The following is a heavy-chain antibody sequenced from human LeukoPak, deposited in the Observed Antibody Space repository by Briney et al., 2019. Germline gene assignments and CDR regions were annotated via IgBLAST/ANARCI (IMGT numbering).Heavy chain of an antibody. D-gene: IGHD7-27*01. CDR1: GFTFISYG. Sequence: GGTLRLSCVVSGFTFISYGMSWVRQAPGKGLEWVSAISGSGGSTYYADSVKGRFTMSRDNSKNTLYLQMNSLRAEDTAVYYCAKGSNWGSMGYFCYMDVWGKGTTVTVSS. V-gene: IGHV3-23*01. J-gene: IGHJ6*03. CDR3: AKGSNWGSMGYFCYMDV. CDR2: ISGSGGST.